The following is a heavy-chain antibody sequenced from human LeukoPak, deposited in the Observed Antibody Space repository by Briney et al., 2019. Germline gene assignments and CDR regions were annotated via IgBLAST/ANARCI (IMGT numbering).Heavy chain of an antibody. V-gene: IGHV3-30*02. J-gene: IGHJ4*02. CDR2: IRYDGSKK. CDR1: GFTFSNYG. Sequence: GGSLRLSCAASGFTFSNYGIHWVRQAPGKGLEWVAFIRYDGSKKYYADSVKGRFTISRDNSKNTLYLQMNTLRAEDTAVYYCAKGVKHIVVVTAQHYFDYWGQGTLVTVSS. D-gene: IGHD2-21*02. CDR3: AKGVKHIVVVTAQHYFDY.